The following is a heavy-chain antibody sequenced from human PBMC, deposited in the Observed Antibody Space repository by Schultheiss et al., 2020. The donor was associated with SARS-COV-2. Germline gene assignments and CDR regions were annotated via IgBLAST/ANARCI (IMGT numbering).Heavy chain of an antibody. Sequence: ASVKVSCKASGYTFTSYDINWVRQATGQGLEWMGWMNPNSGNTGYAQKFQGRVTMTRNTSISTAYMELSSLRSEDTAVYYCAAGPPNDYYDSSGYAFDIWGQGTTVTVSS. V-gene: IGHV1-8*01. CDR3: AAGPPNDYYDSSGYAFDI. D-gene: IGHD3-22*01. J-gene: IGHJ3*02. CDR1: GYTFTSYD. CDR2: MNPNSGNT.